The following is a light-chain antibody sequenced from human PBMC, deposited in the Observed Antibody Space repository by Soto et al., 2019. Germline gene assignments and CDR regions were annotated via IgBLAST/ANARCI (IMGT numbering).Light chain of an antibody. J-gene: IGKJ5*01. V-gene: IGKV3-11*01. CDR3: QQRSNWPIT. CDR1: QSISSN. Sequence: EIVMTQSPATLSVSPGERATLSCRASQSISSNLAWYQQKPGQAPRLIMFRTSSRATGFPARFSGSGSGTDFTLTISSLEPEDFAVYYCQQRSNWPITFGQGTRLEIK. CDR2: RTS.